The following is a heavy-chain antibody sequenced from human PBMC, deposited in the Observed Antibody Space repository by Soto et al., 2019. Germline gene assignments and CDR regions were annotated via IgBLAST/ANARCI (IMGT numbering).Heavy chain of an antibody. J-gene: IGHJ5*02. CDR2: IYYSGST. CDR3: ARGRPDYYDSSGPKARFDP. CDR1: GGSISSGGYY. D-gene: IGHD3-22*01. V-gene: IGHV4-31*03. Sequence: SETLSLTCTVSGGSISSGGYYWSWIRQHPGKGLEWIGYIYYSGSTYYNPSLKSRVTISVDTSKNQFSLKLSSVTAADTAVYYCARGRPDYYDSSGPKARFDPWGQGTLVTSPQ.